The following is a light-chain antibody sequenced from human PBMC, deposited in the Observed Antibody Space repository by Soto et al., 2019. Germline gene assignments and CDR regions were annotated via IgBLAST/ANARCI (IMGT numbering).Light chain of an antibody. CDR1: SSNIGSNY. V-gene: IGLV1-47*02. CDR3: AAWDDSLSVV. CDR2: SNN. Sequence: QSALTQPPSASGTPGQRVTISCSGSSSNIGSNYVYWYQQLPGKAPKLLIYSNNQRPSGVPDRFSGSKSGTSASLAISGLRSEDEADYYCAAWDDSLSVVFGGGTKLTVL. J-gene: IGLJ2*01.